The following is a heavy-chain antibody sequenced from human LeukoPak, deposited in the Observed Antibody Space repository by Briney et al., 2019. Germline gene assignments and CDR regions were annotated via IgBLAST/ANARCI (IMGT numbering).Heavy chain of an antibody. Sequence: GGSLRLSCAASGFSFSSYAMAWVGRAQGKGLEGVSAISASGGTTHYAGSVKGRFIISRDNSKNPLYLQMDSLRAEDTAVYYCAKDYSSGWYFDYWGQGTLVTVSS. J-gene: IGHJ4*02. CDR2: ISASGGTT. D-gene: IGHD6-19*01. V-gene: IGHV3-23*01. CDR1: GFSFSSYA. CDR3: AKDYSSGWYFDY.